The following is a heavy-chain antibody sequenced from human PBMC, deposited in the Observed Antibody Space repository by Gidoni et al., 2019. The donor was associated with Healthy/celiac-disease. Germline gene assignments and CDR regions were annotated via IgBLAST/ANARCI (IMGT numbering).Heavy chain of an antibody. CDR1: GFTFDDYA. CDR3: AKGHPYYYDSSGYLDFDY. J-gene: IGHJ4*02. CDR2: ISWNSGSI. D-gene: IGHD3-22*01. V-gene: IGHV3-9*01. Sequence: EVQPVESGGGLVQPGRSLRLSCAASGFTFDDYAMHWVRQAPGKGLEWVSGISWNSGSIGYADSVKGRFTISRDNAKNSLYLQMNSLRAEDTALYYCAKGHPYYYDSSGYLDFDYWGQGTLVTVSS.